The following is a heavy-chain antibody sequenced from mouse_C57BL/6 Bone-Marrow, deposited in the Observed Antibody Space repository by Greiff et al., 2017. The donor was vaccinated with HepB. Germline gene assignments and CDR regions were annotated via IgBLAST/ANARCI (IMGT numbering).Heavy chain of an antibody. CDR3: ARLRRYYSNYDYFDY. CDR2: IYPSDSET. V-gene: IGHV1-61*01. D-gene: IGHD2-5*01. J-gene: IGHJ2*01. CDR1: GYTFTSYW. Sequence: QVQLQQPGAELVRPGSSVKLSCKASGYTFTSYWMDWVKQRPGQGLEWIGNIYPSDSETHYNQKFKDKATLTVDKSSSTAYMQLSSLTSEDSAVYYCARLRRYYSNYDYFDYWGQGTTLTVSS.